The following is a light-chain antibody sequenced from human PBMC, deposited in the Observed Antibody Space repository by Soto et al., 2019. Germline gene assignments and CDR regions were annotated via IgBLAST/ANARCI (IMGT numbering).Light chain of an antibody. CDR1: QSVASN. J-gene: IGKJ1*01. CDR2: AAS. V-gene: IGKV3-15*01. Sequence: EIVMTQSPVTLSVSPGEGASLSCRASQSVASNLAWYQQKPGQAPRLLIFAASTRATGFPARFSGSGSGTEFTLTISSLQSEDSAVYCCQQYNNWPSTWTFGQGTKVEIK. CDR3: QQYNNWPSTWT.